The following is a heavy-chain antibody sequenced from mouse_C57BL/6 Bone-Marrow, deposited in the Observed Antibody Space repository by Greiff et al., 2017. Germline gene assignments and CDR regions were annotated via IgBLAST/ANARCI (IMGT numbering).Heavy chain of an antibody. CDR3: ARGDYYGNYFDY. D-gene: IGHD1-1*01. J-gene: IGHJ2*01. CDR1: GFTFSDYY. V-gene: IGHV5-12*01. CDR2: ISNGGGST. Sequence: EVKVVESGGGLVQPGGSLKLSCAASGFTFSDYYMYWVRQTPEKRLEWVAYISNGGGSTYYPDTVKGRFTISRDNAKNTLYLQMSRLKSEDTAMYYCARGDYYGNYFDYWGQGTTLTVSS.